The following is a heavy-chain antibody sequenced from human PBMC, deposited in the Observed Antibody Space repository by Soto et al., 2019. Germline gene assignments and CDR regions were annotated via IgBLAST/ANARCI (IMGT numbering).Heavy chain of an antibody. Sequence: SETLSLTCAVSGYSISSGYYWGWIRQPPGKGLEWIGSIYHSGSTYYNPSLKSRVTISXXXSXXXXSLXLSSXTAXDTAVYYCASRDGYLTHFDYWGQGTLVTVSS. CDR2: IYHSGST. J-gene: IGHJ4*02. D-gene: IGHD5-12*01. V-gene: IGHV4-38-2*01. CDR1: GYSISSGYY. CDR3: ASRDGYLTHFDY.